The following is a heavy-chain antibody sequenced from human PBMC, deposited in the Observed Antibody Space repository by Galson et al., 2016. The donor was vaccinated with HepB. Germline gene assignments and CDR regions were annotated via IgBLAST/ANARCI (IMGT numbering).Heavy chain of an antibody. J-gene: IGHJ4*02. D-gene: IGHD1-1*01. CDR3: ARDAVGSQNDFDY. Sequence: SLRLSCAASGFTFSNYYMTWIRQAPGKGLEWISYISNSGSYTNYADSVKGRFTISRDNAKNSLYLQMNSLRAEDTAVYYCARDAVGSQNDFDYWGQGTLVTVSS. CDR2: ISNSGSYT. V-gene: IGHV3-11*06. CDR1: GFTFSNYY.